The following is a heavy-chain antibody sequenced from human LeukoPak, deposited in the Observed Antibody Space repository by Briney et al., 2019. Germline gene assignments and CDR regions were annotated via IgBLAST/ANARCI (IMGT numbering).Heavy chain of an antibody. CDR2: INPSGGST. V-gene: IGHV1-46*01. Sequence: ASVKVSCKASGYTFTTYKMHWVRQAPGQGLEWMGIINPSGGSTSYAQKFQDRVTMTRDTSTSTVYMELSSLRSEDTAVYYCARDFGIAAAETYFDYWGQGTLVTVSS. CDR1: GYTFTTYK. CDR3: ARDFGIAAAETYFDY. J-gene: IGHJ4*02. D-gene: IGHD6-13*01.